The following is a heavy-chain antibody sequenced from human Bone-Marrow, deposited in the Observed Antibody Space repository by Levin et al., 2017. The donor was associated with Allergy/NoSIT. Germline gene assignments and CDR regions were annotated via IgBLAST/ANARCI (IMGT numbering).Heavy chain of an antibody. CDR2: IIPILGIA. V-gene: IGHV1-69*02. Sequence: KISCKASGGTFSSYTISWVRQAPGQGLEWMGRIIPILGIANYAQKFQGRVTITADKSTSTAYMELSSLRSEDTAVYYCARLVSSVVTATTTADAFDIWGQGTMVTVSS. CDR3: ARLVSSVVTATTTADAFDI. J-gene: IGHJ3*02. D-gene: IGHD2-21*02. CDR1: GGTFSSYT.